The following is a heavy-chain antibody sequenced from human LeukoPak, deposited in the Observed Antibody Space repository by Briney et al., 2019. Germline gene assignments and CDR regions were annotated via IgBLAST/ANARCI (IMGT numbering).Heavy chain of an antibody. J-gene: IGHJ4*02. V-gene: IGHV3-11*04. CDR1: GFSFSDYY. CDR3: AARSGQQSFDY. CDR2: ITNSDSTI. Sequence: GGSLRLSCAASGFSFSDYYMSWIRQAPGKGLEWVSYITNSDSTIYYADSVKGRFTISRDNAKNSLYLQMNSLRAEDTAVYYYAARSGQQSFDYWGQGTLVTVSS. D-gene: IGHD6-19*01.